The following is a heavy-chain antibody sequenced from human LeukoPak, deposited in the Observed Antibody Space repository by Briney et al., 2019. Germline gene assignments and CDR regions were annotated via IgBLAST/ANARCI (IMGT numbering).Heavy chain of an antibody. CDR1: GYTFTSYG. Sequence: ASVKVSCKASGYTFTSYGFSWVRQAPGQGLEWMGWISAYNGNTNHAQKLQGRVIMTTDKSTSTAYMELRSLGSGDTAVYYCARDPSRGDFWSRSYYGMAVWGQGTTVTVSS. V-gene: IGHV1-18*01. CDR3: ARDPSRGDFWSRSYYGMAV. D-gene: IGHD3-3*01. CDR2: ISAYNGNT. J-gene: IGHJ6*02.